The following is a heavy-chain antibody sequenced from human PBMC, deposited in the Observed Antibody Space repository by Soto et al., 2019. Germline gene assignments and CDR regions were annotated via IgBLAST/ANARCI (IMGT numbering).Heavy chain of an antibody. D-gene: IGHD5-12*01. CDR1: GFTFSSYW. Sequence: GGSLRLSCAASGFTFSSYWMHWVRQAPGKGLVWVSRINSDGSSTSYADSVKGRFTISRDNSKNTLYLQMNSLRAEDTAVYYCAKDSGKYPTFDYWGQGTLVTVSS. V-gene: IGHV3-74*01. CDR3: AKDSGKYPTFDY. CDR2: INSDGSST. J-gene: IGHJ4*02.